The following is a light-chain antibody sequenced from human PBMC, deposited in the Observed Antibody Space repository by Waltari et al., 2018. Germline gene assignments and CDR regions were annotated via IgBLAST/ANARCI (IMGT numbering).Light chain of an antibody. J-gene: IGKJ1*01. CDR2: AAS. CDR3: QQRSIWPWT. CDR1: QSVGRY. V-gene: IGKV3-11*01. Sequence: IVLTQSPATLSLSPGASATLSCRASQSVGRYLAWYQQKPGQAPRLVLYAASNRATGIPDRFSGSNSGTDFSLTISSLEAEDFAVYYCQQRSIWPWTFGLGTKVEVK.